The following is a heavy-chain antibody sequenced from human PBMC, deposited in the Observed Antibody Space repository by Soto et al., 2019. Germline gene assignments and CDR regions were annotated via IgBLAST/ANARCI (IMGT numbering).Heavy chain of an antibody. Sequence: AGGSLRLSCAASGFTFSSYSMNWVRQAPGKGLEWVSYISSRSGTTYYADSVRGRFTISRDNAKNSLYLQMNSLRDEDMAVYYCAREGVTRVDYWGQGTLVTVSS. D-gene: IGHD2-21*02. V-gene: IGHV3-48*02. CDR2: ISSRSGTT. J-gene: IGHJ4*02. CDR1: GFTFSSYS. CDR3: AREGVTRVDY.